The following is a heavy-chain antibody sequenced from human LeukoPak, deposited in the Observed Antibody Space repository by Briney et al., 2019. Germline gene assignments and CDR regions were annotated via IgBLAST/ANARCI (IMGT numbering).Heavy chain of an antibody. CDR1: GGSISSSNW. J-gene: IGHJ3*02. CDR2: IKQDGSEK. D-gene: IGHD3-9*01. Sequence: ETLSLTCAVSGGSISSSNWWSWVRQPPGKGLEWVANIKQDGSEKYYVDSVKGRFTISRDNAKNSLYLQMNSLRAEDTAVYYCARASNHYDILTGPYDAFDIWGQGTMVTVSS. CDR3: ARASNHYDILTGPYDAFDI. V-gene: IGHV3-7*01.